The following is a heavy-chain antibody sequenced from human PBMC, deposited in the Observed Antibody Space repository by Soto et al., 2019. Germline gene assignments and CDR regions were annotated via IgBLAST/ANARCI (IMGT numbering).Heavy chain of an antibody. CDR3: AKVIKDGGYGRYYYYGMDV. CDR2: ISGSGGST. Sequence: GGSLRLSCAASGFTFSSYAMSWVRQAPGKGLEWVSAISGSGGSTYYADSVKGRFTISRDNSKNTLYLQMNSLRAEDTAVYYCAKVIKDGGYGRYYYYGMDVWGQGTTVTVSS. J-gene: IGHJ6*02. V-gene: IGHV3-23*01. D-gene: IGHD1-26*01. CDR1: GFTFSSYA.